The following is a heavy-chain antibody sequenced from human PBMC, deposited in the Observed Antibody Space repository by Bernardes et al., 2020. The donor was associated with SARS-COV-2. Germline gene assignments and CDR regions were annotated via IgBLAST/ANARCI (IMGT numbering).Heavy chain of an antibody. CDR3: ARDLVVVPAAMGDAPTYYYYGMDV. CDR2: ISSSGSTI. V-gene: IGHV3-11*01. CDR1: GFTFSDYY. Sequence: GGSLRLSCAASGFTFSDYYMSWIRQAPGQGLEWVSYISSSGSTIYYADSVKGRFTISRDNAKNSLYLQMNSLRAEDTAVYYCARDLVVVPAAMGDAPTYYYYGMDVWGQGTTVTVSS. D-gene: IGHD2-2*01. J-gene: IGHJ6*02.